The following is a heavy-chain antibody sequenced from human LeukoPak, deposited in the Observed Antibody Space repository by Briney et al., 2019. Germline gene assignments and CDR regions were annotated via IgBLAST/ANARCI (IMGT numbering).Heavy chain of an antibody. V-gene: IGHV4-59*08. CDR3: ARRSTSLFDP. CDR1: GGSISSYY. CDR2: IYYSGST. Sequence: SETLSLTCTVSGGSISSYYWSWIRQPPGKGLEWIGYIYYSGSTDHNPSLKTRVTMSVDTSKNQLSLNLRSVTAADTAVYYCARRSTSLFDPWGQGTLVTVSS. D-gene: IGHD6-13*01. J-gene: IGHJ5*02.